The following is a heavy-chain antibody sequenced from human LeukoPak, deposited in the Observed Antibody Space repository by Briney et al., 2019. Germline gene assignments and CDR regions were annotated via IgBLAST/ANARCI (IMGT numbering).Heavy chain of an antibody. CDR3: AKDMGGPAYCGGDCYSRFFQH. V-gene: IGHV3-23*01. D-gene: IGHD2-21*02. CDR2: LSGSGGVT. CDR1: GFTFSDYA. J-gene: IGHJ1*01. Sequence: GGSLRLSCAASGFTFSDYAMSWVRHVPGKGLDWVSALSGSGGVTYYTDSVKGRFTVSRDNSKNTLYLQMDSLRAEDTAVYYCAKDMGGPAYCGGDCYSRFFQHWGQGTLVTVS.